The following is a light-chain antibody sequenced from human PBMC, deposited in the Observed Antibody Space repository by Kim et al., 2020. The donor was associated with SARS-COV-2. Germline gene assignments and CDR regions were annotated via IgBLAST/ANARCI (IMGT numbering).Light chain of an antibody. J-gene: IGLJ1*01. CDR3: SSFTSSRTLV. V-gene: IGLV2-14*03. CDR2: DVS. Sequence: GQTITISGTGTSSDSGTYNYVSWYQQYPGKAPKLIIYDVSNRPSGVSNRFSGSKSGNTASLTISGLQAEDEADYYCSSFTSSRTLVFGTGTKVTVL. CDR1: SSDSGTYNY.